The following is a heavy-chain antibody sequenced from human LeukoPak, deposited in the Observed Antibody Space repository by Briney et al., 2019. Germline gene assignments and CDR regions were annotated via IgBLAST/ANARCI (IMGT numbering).Heavy chain of an antibody. J-gene: IGHJ5*02. Sequence: GGSLRLSCAASGFTFSSYSMNWVRQAPGKGLEWVSSISSSSSYIYYADSVKGRFTISRDNAKNTLHLQMNSLRADDTAVYYCVRGAVGTGVWFDPWGQGTLVTVSS. V-gene: IGHV3-21*01. CDR1: GFTFSSYS. CDR2: ISSSSSYI. D-gene: IGHD1-26*01. CDR3: VRGAVGTGVWFDP.